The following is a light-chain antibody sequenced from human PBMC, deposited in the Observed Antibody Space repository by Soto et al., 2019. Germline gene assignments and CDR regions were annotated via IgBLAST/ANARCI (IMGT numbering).Light chain of an antibody. V-gene: IGKV3-15*01. CDR3: PQYNYWPVT. CDR1: QSINSD. CDR2: GAS. J-gene: IGKJ4*01. Sequence: EIVMTQSPATLAVSPGETTRLSCRASQSINSDVAWYQQKLGQTPRLLIHGASTRATGIAARFSGSGSGTEFTLTISGLQSEDFATYYCPQYNYWPVTFGGGTKVEIK.